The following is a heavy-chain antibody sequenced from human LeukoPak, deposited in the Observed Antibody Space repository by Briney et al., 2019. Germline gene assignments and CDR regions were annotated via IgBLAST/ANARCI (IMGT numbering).Heavy chain of an antibody. V-gene: IGHV3-9*01. CDR2: ISWNSGSI. Sequence: GGSLRLSCAASGFTFDDYAMQWVRQAPGKGLEWVSGISWNSGSIGYADSVKGRFTISRDNSKNTLYLQMNSLRAEDTAVYYCARGPSGYHNTGGQGTLVTVSS. CDR1: GFTFDDYA. D-gene: IGHD5-12*01. CDR3: ARGPSGYHNT. J-gene: IGHJ4*02.